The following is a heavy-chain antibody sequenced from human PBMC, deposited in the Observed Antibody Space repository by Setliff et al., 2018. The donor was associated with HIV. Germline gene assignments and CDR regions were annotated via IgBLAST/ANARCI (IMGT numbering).Heavy chain of an antibody. J-gene: IGHJ6*03. V-gene: IGHV4-61*09. CDR2: VYTSGST. D-gene: IGHD2-21*01. CDR3: ARVGLAYSGDMDV. CDR1: GDSISSGSYY. Sequence: SETLSLTCTASGDSISSGSYYWSWIRQPAGKGLEWIGHVYTSGSTDYNPSLNSRLTISIDTSRNQFSLRLNSVTAADTAVYFCARVGLAYSGDMDVWGKGTTVTVSS.